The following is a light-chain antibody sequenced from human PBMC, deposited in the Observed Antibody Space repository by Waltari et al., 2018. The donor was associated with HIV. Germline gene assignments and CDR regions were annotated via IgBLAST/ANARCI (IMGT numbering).Light chain of an antibody. CDR1: EGISKN. J-gene: IGKJ4*01. Sequence: DIQMTQSPSSLSASVGGRVTITCRAREGISKNLAWLQQKPGKDPKSVIYASSSLHSGVPSRFSVSGSGTDFTLTVSGLQPEDFATYFCQQYDEFPLTFAGGTRVEIK. CDR3: QQYDEFPLT. V-gene: IGKV1-16*01. CDR2: ASS.